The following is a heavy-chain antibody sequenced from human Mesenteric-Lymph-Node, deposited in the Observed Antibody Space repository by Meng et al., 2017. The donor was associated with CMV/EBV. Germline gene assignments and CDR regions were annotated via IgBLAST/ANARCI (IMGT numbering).Heavy chain of an antibody. CDR1: GCTCSSYA. V-gene: IGHV3-23*01. J-gene: IGHJ4*02. CDR3: AKGGSGLSGDY. D-gene: IGHD6-25*01. CDR2: ISGSGGDT. Sequence: SCAASGCTCSSYAMSWVRQASGKGLEWVSGISGSGGDTYYADSVKGRFTVSRDNSKNTLYLQMNSLRAEDTAVYYCAKGGSGLSGDYWGQGTLVTVSS.